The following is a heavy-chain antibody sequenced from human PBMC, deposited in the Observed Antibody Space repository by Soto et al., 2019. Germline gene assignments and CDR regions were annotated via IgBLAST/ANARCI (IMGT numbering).Heavy chain of an antibody. V-gene: IGHV4-34*12. CDR2: LIHGGST. CDR1: GASLGGFH. Sequence: TSENLSLTCAIYGASLGGFHWTWLRQAPGKGLEWIGELIHGGSTNYNPSLKGRVSFSLDTSKNQFSLHLMSVTAADTAVYYCARSPLGYDYVRQTWREVGDSFDIWGRGTLVTVSS. CDR3: ARSPLGYDYVRQTWREVGDSFDI. D-gene: IGHD3-16*01. J-gene: IGHJ3*02.